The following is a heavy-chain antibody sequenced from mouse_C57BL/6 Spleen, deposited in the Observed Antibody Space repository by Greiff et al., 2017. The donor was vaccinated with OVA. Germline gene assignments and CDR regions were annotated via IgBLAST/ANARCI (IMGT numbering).Heavy chain of an antibody. CDR2: ISGGGGNT. Sequence: EVKLQESGGGLVKPGGSLKLSCAASGFTFSSYTMSWVRQTPEKRLEWVATISGGGGNTYYPDSVKGRFTISRDNAKNTLYLQMSSLRSEDTALYYCARYYYGSSYGLWYFDVWGTGTTVTVSS. D-gene: IGHD1-1*01. J-gene: IGHJ1*03. CDR3: ARYYYGSSYGLWYFDV. V-gene: IGHV5-9*01. CDR1: GFTFSSYT.